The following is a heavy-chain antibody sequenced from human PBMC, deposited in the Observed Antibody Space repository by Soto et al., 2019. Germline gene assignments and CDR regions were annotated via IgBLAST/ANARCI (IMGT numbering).Heavy chain of an antibody. Sequence: ASVKVSCKASGYTFTSYDINWVRQATGQGLEWMGWMNPNSGNTAYAQKFQGRVTMTRNTSISTAYMELSSLRSEDTAVYYCARHCPDIVAAITWGYYFDYWGQGTLVTVSS. J-gene: IGHJ4*02. CDR3: ARHCPDIVAAITWGYYFDY. D-gene: IGHD5-12*01. CDR2: MNPNSGNT. V-gene: IGHV1-8*01. CDR1: GYTFTSYD.